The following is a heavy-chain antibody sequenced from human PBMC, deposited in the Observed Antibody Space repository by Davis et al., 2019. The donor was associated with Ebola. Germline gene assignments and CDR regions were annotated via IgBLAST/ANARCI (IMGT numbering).Heavy chain of an antibody. CDR2: FDPEDGET. CDR1: SYTLTELS. J-gene: IGHJ2*01. V-gene: IGHV1-24*01. D-gene: IGHD6-25*01. Sequence: AASVKVSCKVSSYTLTELSMHWVRQAPGKGLEWMGGFDPEDGETIYAQKFLGRVTMTEDTSTDTAYMELSSLRSEDTAVYYCATAVSGLWYFDLWGRGTLVTVSS. CDR3: ATAVSGLWYFDL.